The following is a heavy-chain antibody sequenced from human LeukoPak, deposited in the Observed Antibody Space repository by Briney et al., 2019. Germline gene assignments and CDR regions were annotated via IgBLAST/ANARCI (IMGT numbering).Heavy chain of an antibody. J-gene: IGHJ6*02. CDR3: ARASSGDRWYPYYYYGMDV. CDR1: GYTFTSYD. D-gene: IGHD6-13*01. CDR2: MNPNSGNT. V-gene: IGHV1-8*01. Sequence: ASVKVSCKASGYTFTSYDINWVRQATGQGREGMGWMNPNSGNTVYAQNFQRRVTMTRNTSISTAYMELRSLQYQDTAVYYCARASSGDRWYPYYYYGMDVWGQGTTVTVSS.